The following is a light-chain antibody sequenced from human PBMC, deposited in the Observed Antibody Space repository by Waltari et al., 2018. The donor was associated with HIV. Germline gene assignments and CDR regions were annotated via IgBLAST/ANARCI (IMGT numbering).Light chain of an antibody. CDR1: SSNVGDYND. CDR3: SSYTGSDTLLWV. J-gene: IGLJ1*01. Sequence: QSALPQPASVSGSPGQSVSISCTGNSSNVGDYNDVSWSQQHPRQAPKLIISAVNYPPSGISSRFSGSKAGNTPSLTISGLQAEDEADYYCSSYTGSDTLLWVFGTETKVTVL. V-gene: IGLV2-14*01. CDR2: AVN.